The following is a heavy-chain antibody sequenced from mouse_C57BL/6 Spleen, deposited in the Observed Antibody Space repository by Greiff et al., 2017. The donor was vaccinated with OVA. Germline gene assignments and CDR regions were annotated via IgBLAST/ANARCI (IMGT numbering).Heavy chain of an antibody. Sequence: EVKLMESGGGLVQPKGSLKLSCAASGFTFNTYAMHWVRQAPGKGLEWVARIRSKSSNYATYYADSVKDRFTISRDDSQSMLYLQMNNLKTEDTAMYYCVRDPGDYDYDVWGSYAMDYWGQGTSVTVSS. V-gene: IGHV10-3*01. CDR1: GFTFNTYA. CDR3: VRDPGDYDYDVWGSYAMDY. D-gene: IGHD2-4*01. CDR2: IRSKSSNYAT. J-gene: IGHJ4*01.